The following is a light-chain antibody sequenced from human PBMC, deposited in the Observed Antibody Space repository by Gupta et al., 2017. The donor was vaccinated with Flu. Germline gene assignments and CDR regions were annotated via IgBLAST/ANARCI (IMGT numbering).Light chain of an antibody. Sequence: DIQMTQSPSSLSASVGDRVTITCRTSQYIGRYLNWYQQKPGKAPKFLIYDASTLQREIPSRFSGSGSGTDFALTISSLQPEDFATYYCQQSANVPPTFGQGTKVEV. CDR1: QYIGRY. CDR2: DAS. CDR3: QQSANVPPT. V-gene: IGKV1-39*01. J-gene: IGKJ1*01.